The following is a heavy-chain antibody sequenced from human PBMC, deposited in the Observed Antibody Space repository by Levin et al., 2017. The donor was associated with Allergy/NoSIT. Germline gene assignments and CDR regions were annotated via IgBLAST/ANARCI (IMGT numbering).Heavy chain of an antibody. J-gene: IGHJ4*02. CDR2: MSGSGSAT. Sequence: GESLKISCAASGFTLSYYAMSWVRQAPGKELEWVSAMSGSGSATYYADSVKGRFTISRDNSKNTLYLQMNSLRADDTAVYYCAKNLRPPSGGSYYFDSWGQGTLVTVSS. D-gene: IGHD1-26*01. CDR1: GFTLSYYA. V-gene: IGHV3-23*01. CDR3: AKNLRPPSGGSYYFDS.